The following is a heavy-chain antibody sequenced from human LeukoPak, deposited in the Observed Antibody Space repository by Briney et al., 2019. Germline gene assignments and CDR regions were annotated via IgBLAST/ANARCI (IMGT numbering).Heavy chain of an antibody. D-gene: IGHD1-26*01. CDR3: ARLWWELPNCYYYYMDV. V-gene: IGHV1-8*03. J-gene: IGHJ6*03. CDR1: GYTFTSYD. Sequence: ASVKVSCKASGYTFTSYDINWVRQATGQGLEWMGWMNPNSGNTGYAQKFQGRVTITRNTSISTAYMELSSLRSEDTAVYYCARLWWELPNCYYYYMDVWGKGTTVTVSS. CDR2: MNPNSGNT.